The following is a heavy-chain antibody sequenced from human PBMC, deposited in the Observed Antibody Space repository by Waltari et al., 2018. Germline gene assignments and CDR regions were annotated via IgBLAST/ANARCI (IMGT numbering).Heavy chain of an antibody. CDR1: GFTFSRHW. D-gene: IGHD2-15*01. CDR2: IKQDGSEK. CDR3: AREVDSGGSIDY. Sequence: EVRLVASGGGLVQPGGSLRLSCAASGFTFSRHWMRWVRQAPGKGLEWVANIKQDGSEKYYVDSVKGRFTISRDNAKNSLYLQMNSLRAEDTAVYYCAREVDSGGSIDYWGQGTLVTVSS. V-gene: IGHV3-7*01. J-gene: IGHJ4*02.